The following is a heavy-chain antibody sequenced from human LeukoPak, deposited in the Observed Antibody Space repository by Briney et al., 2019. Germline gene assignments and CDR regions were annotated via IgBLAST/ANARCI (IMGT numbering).Heavy chain of an antibody. D-gene: IGHD3-9*01. Sequence: GASVKVSCKASGYTFTGYYMRWVRQAPGQGLEWMGWINPNSGGTNYAQKFQGRVTMTRDTSISTAYMELSRLRSDDTAVYYCARGPYDILTGYYFDYWGQGTLVTVSS. V-gene: IGHV1-2*02. CDR3: ARGPYDILTGYYFDY. J-gene: IGHJ4*02. CDR1: GYTFTGYY. CDR2: INPNSGGT.